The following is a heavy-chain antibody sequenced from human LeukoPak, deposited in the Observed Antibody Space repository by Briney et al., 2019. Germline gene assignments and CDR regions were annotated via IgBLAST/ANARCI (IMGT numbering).Heavy chain of an antibody. Sequence: PSETLSLTCAVYGGSFSGYYWSWLRQPPGKGLEWIGEINHSGSTNYNPSLKSRVTISVDTSKNQFSLKLSSVTAADTAVYYCARGRSVRFLEWFSSDYWGQGTLVTVSS. D-gene: IGHD3-3*01. V-gene: IGHV4-34*01. CDR1: GGSFSGYY. CDR2: INHSGST. J-gene: IGHJ4*02. CDR3: ARGRSVRFLEWFSSDY.